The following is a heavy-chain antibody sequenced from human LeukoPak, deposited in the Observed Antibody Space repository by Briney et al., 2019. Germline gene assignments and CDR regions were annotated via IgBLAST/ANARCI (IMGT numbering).Heavy chain of an antibody. CDR1: GVSISSGSYY. J-gene: IGHJ2*01. V-gene: IGHV4-61*02. D-gene: IGHD4-17*01. Sequence: SQTLSLTCTVSGVSISSGSYYWSWIRQPAGKGLEWIGRIYTSGSTNYNPSLKSRVTISVDTSKNQFSLKLSSVTAADTAVYYCARAHGDYRYFDLWGRGTLVTVSS. CDR3: ARAHGDYRYFDL. CDR2: IYTSGST.